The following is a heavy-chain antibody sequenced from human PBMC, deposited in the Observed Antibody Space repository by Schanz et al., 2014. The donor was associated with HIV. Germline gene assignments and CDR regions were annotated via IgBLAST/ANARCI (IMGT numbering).Heavy chain of an antibody. V-gene: IGHV3-48*02. CDR1: GFTFSTYR. J-gene: IGHJ6*02. CDR2: IKSSGTTR. Sequence: EARLVESGGTSAQPGGSLRLSCAASGFTFSTYRMNWVRQGPGKGLGWVSYIKSSGTTRHYADSVKGRFTMSRDNAKTSLSLQTNSLRDEDPAVYSCARSACYGMDVWGQGTTVTVSS. CDR3: ARSACYGMDV.